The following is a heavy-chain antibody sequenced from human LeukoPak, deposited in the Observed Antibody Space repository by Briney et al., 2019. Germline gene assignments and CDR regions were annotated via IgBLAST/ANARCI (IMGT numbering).Heavy chain of an antibody. D-gene: IGHD1-26*01. V-gene: IGHV4-59*08. Sequence: SETLSLTCTVSGGSISSYYWSWIRQPPGKGLEWIGYIYYSGSTNYTPSLKSRVTMSVDTSKNQFSLRLSSVTAADTAVYYRARHSMTYYDFDYWGQGTLVTVSS. CDR3: ARHSMTYYDFDY. J-gene: IGHJ4*02. CDR1: GGSISSYY. CDR2: IYYSGST.